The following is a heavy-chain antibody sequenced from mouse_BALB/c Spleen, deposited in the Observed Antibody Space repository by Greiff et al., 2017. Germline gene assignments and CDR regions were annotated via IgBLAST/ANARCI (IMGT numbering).Heavy chain of an antibody. V-gene: IGHV2-6-5*01. J-gene: IGHJ2*01. D-gene: IGHD1-1*01. CDR1: GFSLTDYG. CDR3: AKQSRSYYYLYFDY. Sequence: VQLQQSGPGLVAPSQSLSITCTVSGFSLTDYGVSWIRQPPGKGLEWLGVIWGGGSTYYNSALKSRLSISKDNSKSQVFLKMNSLQTDDTAMYYCAKQSRSYYYLYFDYWGQGTTLTVSS. CDR2: IWGGGST.